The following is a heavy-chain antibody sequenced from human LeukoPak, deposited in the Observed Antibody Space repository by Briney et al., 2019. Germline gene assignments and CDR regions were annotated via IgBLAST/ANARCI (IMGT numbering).Heavy chain of an antibody. V-gene: IGHV3-20*04. D-gene: IGHD5-12*01. CDR3: AREGYDSPDY. CDR2: INWNGGSI. Sequence: PGGSLRLSCAASGFTFDDYGMSWVRQAPGKGLEWVSGINWNGGSIGYAGSVKGRFTISRDNAKNSLYLQMNSLRAEDTAVYYCAREGYDSPDYWGQGTLVTVSS. J-gene: IGHJ4*02. CDR1: GFTFDDYG.